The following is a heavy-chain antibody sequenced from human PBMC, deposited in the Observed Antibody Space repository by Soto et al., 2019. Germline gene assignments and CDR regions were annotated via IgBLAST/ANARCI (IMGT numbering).Heavy chain of an antibody. CDR3: ARIAVAGTKHFDY. CDR2: IYYSGST. D-gene: IGHD6-19*01. Sequence: TSETLSLTCTVSGGSISSSSYYWGWIRQPPGKGLEWIGSIYYSGSTYYNPSLKSRVTISVDTSKNQFSLKLSSVTAADTAVYYCARIAVAGTKHFDYWGQGTLVTVSS. CDR1: GGSISSSSYY. V-gene: IGHV4-39*01. J-gene: IGHJ4*02.